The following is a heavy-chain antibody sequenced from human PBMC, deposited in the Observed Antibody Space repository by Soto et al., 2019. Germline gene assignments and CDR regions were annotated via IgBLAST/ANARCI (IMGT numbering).Heavy chain of an antibody. Sequence: SETLSLTCAVSGGSFSSSYYWGWLRQPPGKGLEWLGNIYYSGHTYYNPSLKSRFAMSVDTSKNQFSLKVTSLTAADTAVYYCASRDPGTSVDYWGQGTLVTVSS. J-gene: IGHJ4*02. CDR1: GGSFSSSYY. CDR2: IYYSGHT. D-gene: IGHD1-7*01. CDR3: ASRDPGTSVDY. V-gene: IGHV4-38-2*01.